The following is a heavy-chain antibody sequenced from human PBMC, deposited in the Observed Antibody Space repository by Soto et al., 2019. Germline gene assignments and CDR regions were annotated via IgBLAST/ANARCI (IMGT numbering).Heavy chain of an antibody. CDR3: AKDRWCFGSTCNGFYYDY. CDR2: IYYSGST. V-gene: IGHV4-59*01. Sequence: SETLSLTCTVSGGSISSYYWSWIRQPPGKGLEWIGYIYYSGSTNYNPSLKSRVTISVDTSKNQFSLKLSSVTAADTAVYYCAKDRWCFGSTCNGFYYDYWGQGAPVTVSS. CDR1: GGSISSYY. D-gene: IGHD2-15*01. J-gene: IGHJ4*02.